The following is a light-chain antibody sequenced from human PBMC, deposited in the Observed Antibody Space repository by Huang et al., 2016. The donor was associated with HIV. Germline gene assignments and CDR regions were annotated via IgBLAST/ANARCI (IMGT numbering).Light chain of an antibody. CDR3: QQYKTYPWS. J-gene: IGKJ1*01. Sequence: DIQMTQSPSILSASVGDRVTITCRASQTVHSWLAWYQQRPGKAPKLLIYKASKLEIGVSSNFSGSGSGAEYTLTISSLQTDDFATYYCQQYKTYPWSFGQGTTVDI. CDR1: QTVHSW. CDR2: KAS. V-gene: IGKV1-5*03.